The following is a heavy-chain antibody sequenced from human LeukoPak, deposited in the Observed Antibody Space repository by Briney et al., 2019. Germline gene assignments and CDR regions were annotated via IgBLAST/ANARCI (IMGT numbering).Heavy chain of an antibody. CDR2: ISAYNGNT. Sequence: GASVKVSCKASGYTFTSYGISWVRQAPGQGLEWMGWISAYNGNTNYAQKLQGRVTMTTDTSTSTAYMELRSLRSDDTAVYYCARDLGRYFDWLSIPYYFDYWGQGTLVTVSS. J-gene: IGHJ4*02. D-gene: IGHD3-9*01. CDR1: GYTFTSYG. V-gene: IGHV1-18*01. CDR3: ARDLGRYFDWLSIPYYFDY.